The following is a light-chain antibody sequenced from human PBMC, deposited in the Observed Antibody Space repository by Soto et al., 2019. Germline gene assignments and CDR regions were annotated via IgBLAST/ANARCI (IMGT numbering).Light chain of an antibody. V-gene: IGKV3-15*01. Sequence: EVVMTQSPATLSVSPGERATLSCRASQTISSDLAWYRQKPGQAPRLLIYSASTRADNVPARFSGSGSGTEFTLTLSSLESEDFAVYYCHQYNNWPPYTFGQGTRLEIK. CDR1: QTISSD. J-gene: IGKJ2*01. CDR3: HQYNNWPPYT. CDR2: SAS.